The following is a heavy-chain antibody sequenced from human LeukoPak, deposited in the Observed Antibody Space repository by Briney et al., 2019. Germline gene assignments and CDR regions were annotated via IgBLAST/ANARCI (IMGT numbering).Heavy chain of an antibody. CDR3: ARGYGSGSYWVY. CDR2: VHYSGGS. CDR1: GGSISSSTYY. Sequence: SETLSLTCTVSGGSISSSTYYWGWIRQSPGKGLEWIGSVHYSGGSYYNPSLKSRVTISLNTSKNQFSLKLSSVTAADTAVYYCARGYGSGSYWVYWGQGTLVTVSS. J-gene: IGHJ4*02. V-gene: IGHV4-39*07. D-gene: IGHD3-10*01.